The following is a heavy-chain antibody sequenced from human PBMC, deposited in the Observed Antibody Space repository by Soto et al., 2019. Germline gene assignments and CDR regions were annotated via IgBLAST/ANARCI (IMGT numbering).Heavy chain of an antibody. Sequence: SETLSLTCTVSGGSISSYYWSWIRQPPGKGLEWIGYIYYSGSTNYNPSLKSRVTISVDTSKNQFSLKLSSVTAADTAVYYCARHDYGYCSGGSCPRPDAFDIWGQGTMVTVSS. CDR1: GGSISSYY. CDR3: ARHDYGYCSGGSCPRPDAFDI. J-gene: IGHJ3*02. D-gene: IGHD2-15*01. CDR2: IYYSGST. V-gene: IGHV4-59*08.